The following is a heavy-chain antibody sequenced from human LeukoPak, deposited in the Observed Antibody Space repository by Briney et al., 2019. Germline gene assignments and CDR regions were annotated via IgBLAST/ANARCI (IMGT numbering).Heavy chain of an antibody. CDR2: IYYSGST. D-gene: IGHD3-10*01. V-gene: IGHV4-59*12. Sequence: SETLSLTCTVSGGSISSYYWSWIRLPPGKGLEWIGYIYYSGSTNYNPSLKSRVTISVDTSKNQFSLKLSSVTAADTAVYYCARVSAGMVREYRALDVWGQGTTVTVSS. CDR3: ARVSAGMVREYRALDV. J-gene: IGHJ6*02. CDR1: GGSISSYY.